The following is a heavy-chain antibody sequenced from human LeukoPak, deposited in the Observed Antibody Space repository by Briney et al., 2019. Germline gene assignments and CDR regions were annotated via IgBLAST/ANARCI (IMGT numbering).Heavy chain of an antibody. Sequence: PSETLSLTCTVSGGSISSGDYYWSWIRQPPGKGLEWIGYIYYSGSTYYNPSLKSRVTISVDTSKNQFSLKLSSVTAADTAVYYCARDDRRGGVLRFLEWGQGTLVTVSS. CDR1: GGSISSGDYY. CDR2: IYYSGST. V-gene: IGHV4-30-4*08. CDR3: ARDDRRGGVLRFLE. D-gene: IGHD3-3*01. J-gene: IGHJ4*02.